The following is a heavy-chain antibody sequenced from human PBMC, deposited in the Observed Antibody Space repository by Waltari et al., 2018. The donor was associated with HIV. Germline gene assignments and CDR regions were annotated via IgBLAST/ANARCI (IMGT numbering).Heavy chain of an antibody. Sequence: EGQLVESGGALVQPGRSLGITCVASGLSLSGHSMNWVRQAPGKGLEWISYITSLGATTYYAESVKGRFTLSRDNGKNLMYLHMNNLRDEDTAVYYCVRANKMGAYFQWGQGTLVTVSS. D-gene: IGHD2-21*01. CDR2: ITSLGATT. V-gene: IGHV3-48*02. J-gene: IGHJ4*02. CDR1: GLSLSGHS. CDR3: VRANKMGAYFQ.